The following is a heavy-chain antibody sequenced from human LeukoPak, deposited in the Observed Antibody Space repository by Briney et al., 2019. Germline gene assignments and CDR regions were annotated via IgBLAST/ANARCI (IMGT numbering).Heavy chain of an antibody. CDR3: ARTIVVPAAIPVDYYYYYMDV. J-gene: IGHJ6*03. CDR1: GGTFSSYA. Sequence: SVKVSCEASGGTFSSYAISWVRQAPGQGLEWMGGIIPIFGTANYAQKFQGRVTITTDESTSTAYMELSSLRSEDTAVYYCARTIVVPAAIPVDYYYYYMDVWGKGTTVTVSS. V-gene: IGHV1-69*05. CDR2: IIPIFGTA. D-gene: IGHD2-2*02.